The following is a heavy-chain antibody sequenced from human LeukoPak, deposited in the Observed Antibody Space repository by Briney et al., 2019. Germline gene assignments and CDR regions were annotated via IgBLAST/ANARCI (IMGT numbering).Heavy chain of an antibody. CDR1: GDSVSSNSAA. Sequence: SQTLSLTCAISGDSVSSNSAAWNWIRQSPSRGLEWLGRTYYRSKWYNDYAVSVKSRITINPDTSKNQFSLQLSSVTAADTAVYYCARVKYSSSLLGFDYWGQGTLVTVSS. J-gene: IGHJ4*02. CDR2: TYYRSKWYN. V-gene: IGHV6-1*01. CDR3: ARVKYSSSLLGFDY. D-gene: IGHD6-13*01.